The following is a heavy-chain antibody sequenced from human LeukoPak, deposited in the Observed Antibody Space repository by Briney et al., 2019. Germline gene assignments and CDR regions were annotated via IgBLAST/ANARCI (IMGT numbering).Heavy chain of an antibody. CDR3: AAGYSSSWENYYFDY. D-gene: IGHD6-13*01. CDR2: INWNGGST. CDR1: GFTFDDYG. Sequence: GGSLRLSCAASGFTFDDYGMSWVRQAPGKGLEWVSGINWNGGSTGYADSVKGRFTISRDNAKNSLYLQMNSLRAEDTALYYCAAGYSSSWENYYFDYWGQGTLVTVSS. V-gene: IGHV3-20*04. J-gene: IGHJ4*02.